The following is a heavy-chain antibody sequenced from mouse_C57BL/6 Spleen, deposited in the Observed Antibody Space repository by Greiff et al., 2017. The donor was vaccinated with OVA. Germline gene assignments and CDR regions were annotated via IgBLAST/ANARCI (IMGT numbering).Heavy chain of an antibody. CDR3: ARALLYYGSSYGYFDV. V-gene: IGHV1-82*01. Sequence: VQLQQSGPELVKPGASVKISCKASGYAFSSSWMNWVKQRPGKGLEWIGRIYPGDGDTNYNGKFKGKATLTADKSSSTAYMQLSSLTSEDSAVYFCARALLYYGSSYGYFDVWGTGTTVTVSS. CDR1: GYAFSSSW. J-gene: IGHJ1*03. D-gene: IGHD1-1*01. CDR2: IYPGDGDT.